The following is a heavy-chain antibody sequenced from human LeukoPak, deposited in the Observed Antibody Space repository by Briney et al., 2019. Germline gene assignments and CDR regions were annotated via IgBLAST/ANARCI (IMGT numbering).Heavy chain of an antibody. D-gene: IGHD6-19*01. J-gene: IGHJ4*02. CDR3: AKDGLHSQLSSGPKVH. V-gene: IGHV3-7*03. Sequence: GGSLRLSCAASGFVFSTYWMTWVRQAPGKGLEWVANINLDGTEEHYVDSSLKGRFTISRDNSKNTLYLQMNSLRAEDTAVYYCAKDGLHSQLSSGPKVHWGQGTLVTVSS. CDR2: INLDGTEE. CDR1: GFVFSTYW.